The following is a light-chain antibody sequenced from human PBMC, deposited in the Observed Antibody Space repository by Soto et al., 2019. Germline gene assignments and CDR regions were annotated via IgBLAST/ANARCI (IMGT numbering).Light chain of an antibody. Sequence: DLQMTQSPSTLSASVGDRVTITCRASQSISSWLAWYQQKPGKAPKLLIYDASSLESGVPSRFSGSGSGTEFTLTISSLKPDDFATYYCQQYQSYSRTFGQGTKVEIK. V-gene: IGKV1-5*01. CDR2: DAS. J-gene: IGKJ1*01. CDR3: QQYQSYSRT. CDR1: QSISSW.